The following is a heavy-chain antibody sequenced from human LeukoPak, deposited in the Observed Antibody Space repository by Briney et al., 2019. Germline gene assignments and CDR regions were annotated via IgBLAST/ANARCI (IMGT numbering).Heavy chain of an antibody. CDR1: GYTFTNYW. V-gene: IGHV5-51*01. D-gene: IGHD2/OR15-2a*01. Sequence: GESLKISCMGSGYTFTNYWIGWVRQMPGKGLEFMGIIYPGDSDTRYSPSFQGQVTISVDKSINTAYPQWSSLKASDSAMYYCARAGYSNRWDGVDYWGQGTLVTVSS. J-gene: IGHJ4*02. CDR3: ARAGYSNRWDGVDY. CDR2: IYPGDSDT.